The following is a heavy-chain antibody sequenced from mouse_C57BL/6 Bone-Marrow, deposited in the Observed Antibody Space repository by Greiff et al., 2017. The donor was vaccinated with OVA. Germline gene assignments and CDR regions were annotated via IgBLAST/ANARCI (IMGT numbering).Heavy chain of an antibody. V-gene: IGHV3-6*01. CDR2: ISYDGSN. CDR1: GYSITSGYY. CDR3: ARNAYYSNYDYYAMDY. Sequence: EVKLMESGPGLVKPSQSLSLTRSVTGYSITSGYYWHWIRQFPGNKLEWMGYISYDGSNNYNPSLKNRISITRDTSKNQFFLKLNSVTTEDTATYYCARNAYYSNYDYYAMDYWGQGTSVTVSS. J-gene: IGHJ4*01. D-gene: IGHD2-5*01.